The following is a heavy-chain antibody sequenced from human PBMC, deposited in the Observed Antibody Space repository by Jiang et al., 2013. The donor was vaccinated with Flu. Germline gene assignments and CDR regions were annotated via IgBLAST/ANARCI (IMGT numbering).Heavy chain of an antibody. CDR1: TSGVG. D-gene: IGHD6-19*01. V-gene: IGHV2-5*02. CDR2: IYWDDDK. J-gene: IGHJ4*02. CDR3: AHRLYIAVAATKGEVFDY. Sequence: TSGVGVGWIRQPPGKALEWHALIYWDDDKRYSPSLKSRLTITQDTSKNQVVLTMTNMDPVDTATYYCAHRLYIAVAATKGEVFDYWGQGTLVTVSS.